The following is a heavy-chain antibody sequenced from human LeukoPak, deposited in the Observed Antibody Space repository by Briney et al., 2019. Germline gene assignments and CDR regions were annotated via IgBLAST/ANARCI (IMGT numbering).Heavy chain of an antibody. J-gene: IGHJ4*02. V-gene: IGHV4-38-2*01. CDR3: ARDLVRGYSYGVFDY. CDR2: IYHRGSN. Sequence: PSETLSLTCAVSGYSISSGYYWGWVRQPPGKGREWIGSIYHRGSNYYNPSLKSRVTMSVDTSKNQFSLKLTSATAADTAVYYCARDLVRGYSYGVFDYWGQGTLVTVSS. CDR1: GYSISSGYY. D-gene: IGHD5-18*01.